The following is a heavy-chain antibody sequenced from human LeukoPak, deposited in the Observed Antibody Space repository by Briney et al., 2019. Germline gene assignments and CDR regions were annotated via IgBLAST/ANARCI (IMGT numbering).Heavy chain of an antibody. CDR3: AKGSGWEASYFYYYMDV. CDR2: IRYDGSSK. CDR1: GFIFSDYG. V-gene: IGHV3-30*02. Sequence: SGGSLRLSCAASGFIFSDYGIHWVRQAPGKGLEWVAFIRYDGSSKYYVDSVKGRFTISRDNSKNTLYLQMNSLRAEDTAVYFCAKGSGWEASYFYYYMDVWGKGTTVTISS. J-gene: IGHJ6*03. D-gene: IGHD1-26*01.